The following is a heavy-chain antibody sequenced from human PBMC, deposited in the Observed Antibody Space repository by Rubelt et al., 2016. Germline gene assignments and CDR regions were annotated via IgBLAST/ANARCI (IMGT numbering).Heavy chain of an antibody. V-gene: IGHV4-34*01. D-gene: IGHD5-24*01. J-gene: IGHJ3*02. Sequence: VQLQQWGAGLLKPSETLSLTCAVYGGSFSGYYWSWIRQPPGKGLEWIGEINHSGSTNYNPSLKRRVTISVETCKNQCSLKLSSVTAADTAVYYCARRTMAYDAFDIWGQGTMVTVSS. CDR3: ARRTMAYDAFDI. CDR2: INHSGST. CDR1: GGSFSGYY.